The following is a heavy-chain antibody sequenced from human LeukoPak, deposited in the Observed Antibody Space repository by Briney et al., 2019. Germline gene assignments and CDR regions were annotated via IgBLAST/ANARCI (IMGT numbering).Heavy chain of an antibody. CDR1: GGSINSNNYY. D-gene: IGHD3-3*01. CDR2: IYYTGST. J-gene: IGHJ4*02. V-gene: IGHV4-39*07. CDR3: ARAPSITIFGVVISYYFDY. Sequence: SETLSLTCIVSGGSINSNNYYWGWIRQPPGKGLEWIGSIYYTGSTYYNPSLKSRVTISIDMSKNQFSLKLSSVTAADTAVYYCARAPSITIFGVVISYYFDYWGQGTLVTVSS.